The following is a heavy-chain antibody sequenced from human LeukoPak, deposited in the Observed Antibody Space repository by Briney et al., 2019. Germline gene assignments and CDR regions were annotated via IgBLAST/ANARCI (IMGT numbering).Heavy chain of an antibody. CDR2: ISPTGSAT. CDR1: GFSFSGHW. Sequence: GGSLRLSCIASGFSFSGHWMHWARQLPGKGLVWVSRISPTGSATSYADSVKGRFTVSRDNAKNTLYLQVNNLRAEDTAVYYCARGPNSNWSGLDFWGQGTLLTVSS. V-gene: IGHV3-74*01. D-gene: IGHD6-6*01. CDR3: ARGPNSNWSGLDF. J-gene: IGHJ4*02.